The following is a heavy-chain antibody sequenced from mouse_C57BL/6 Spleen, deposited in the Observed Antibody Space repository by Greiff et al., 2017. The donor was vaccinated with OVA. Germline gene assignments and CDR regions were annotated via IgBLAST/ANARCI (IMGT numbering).Heavy chain of an antibody. D-gene: IGHD1-2*01. V-gene: IGHV1-64*01. CDR1: GYTFTSYW. J-gene: IGHJ2*01. Sequence: QVQLQQPGAELVKPGASVKLSCKASGYTFTSYWMNWVKQRPGQGLEWIGMIHPNSGSTNYNEKFKSKATLTVDKSSSTAYMQLSSLSSEDSAVYYCARTATGLDYWGQGTTLTVSS. CDR2: IHPNSGST. CDR3: ARTATGLDY.